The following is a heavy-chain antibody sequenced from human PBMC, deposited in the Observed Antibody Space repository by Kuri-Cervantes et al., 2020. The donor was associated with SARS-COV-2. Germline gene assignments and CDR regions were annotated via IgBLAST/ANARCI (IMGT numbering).Heavy chain of an antibody. CDR1: GFTFSSYS. CDR2: ISSTSSYI. V-gene: IGHV3-21*01. D-gene: IGHD6-13*01. Sequence: GGSLRLSCAASGFTFSSYSMNWVRQAPGKGLEWVSSISSTSSYIYYADSVKGRFTISRDSAKNSLYLQMNSLRAEDTAVYYCARDCSSPYKYYYYYYMDVWGKGTRSPSP. CDR3: ARDCSSPYKYYYYYYMDV. J-gene: IGHJ6*03.